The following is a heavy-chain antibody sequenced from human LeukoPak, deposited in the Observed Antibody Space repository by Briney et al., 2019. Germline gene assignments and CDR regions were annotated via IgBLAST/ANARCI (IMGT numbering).Heavy chain of an antibody. CDR1: GFTFSSYT. D-gene: IGHD3-22*01. J-gene: IGHJ4*02. CDR3: ANGFYDTSGYYYDYFDH. CDR2: ISGSGDKT. Sequence: GGSLRLSCGASGFTFSSYTMNWVRQAPGKGLEWVSAISGSGDKTYYADSVKGRFTISRDNSKNTLHLQMNSLRAEDTAVYYCANGFYDTSGYYYDYFDHWGQGTLVTVSS. V-gene: IGHV3-23*01.